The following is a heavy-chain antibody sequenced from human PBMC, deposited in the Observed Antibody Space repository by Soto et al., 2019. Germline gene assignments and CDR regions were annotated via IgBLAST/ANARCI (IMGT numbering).Heavy chain of an antibody. CDR2: ISGSGGST. Sequence: EVQLLESGGGLVQPGGSLRLSCAASGLTFSSYAMSWVRQAPGKGLEWVSAISGSGGSTYYADSEKGRFTISRDNSKNTVYLQMNSLRAEDTAVYYCAKENILTPNLGDYWGQGTLVTVSS. CDR3: AKENILTPNLGDY. V-gene: IGHV3-23*01. J-gene: IGHJ4*02. D-gene: IGHD3-9*01. CDR1: GLTFSSYA.